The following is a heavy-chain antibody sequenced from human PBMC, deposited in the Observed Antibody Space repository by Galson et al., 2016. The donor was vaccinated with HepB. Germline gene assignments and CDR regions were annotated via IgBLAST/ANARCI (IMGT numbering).Heavy chain of an antibody. CDR1: GYSFTDYY. CDR3: ATRNIVGAGMTATDYHRLEP. J-gene: IGHJ5*02. Sequence: SVKVSCKASGYSFTDYYVHWVRLAHGQGLEWMGWIDPKSGRTHYAQKFLGRLTLTRDTSIGTAYMNLSSLTSDDTAVYYCATRNIVGAGMTATDYHRLEPWGQGTLVTVAS. V-gene: IGHV1-2*02. D-gene: IGHD1/OR15-1a*01. CDR2: IDPKSGRT.